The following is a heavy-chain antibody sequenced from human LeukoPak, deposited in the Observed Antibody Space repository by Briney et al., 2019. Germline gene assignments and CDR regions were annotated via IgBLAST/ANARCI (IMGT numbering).Heavy chain of an antibody. V-gene: IGHV4-39*07. J-gene: IGHJ4*02. CDR1: GGSISSSSYY. Sequence: SETLSLTCTVSGGSISSSSYYWGWIRQPPGKGLEWIGSIYYSGSTYYNPSLKSRVTISVDTSKNQFSLKLSSVTAADTAVYYCAREYDSWSDNFDYWGQGTLVTVSS. D-gene: IGHD3-3*01. CDR2: IYYSGST. CDR3: AREYDSWSDNFDY.